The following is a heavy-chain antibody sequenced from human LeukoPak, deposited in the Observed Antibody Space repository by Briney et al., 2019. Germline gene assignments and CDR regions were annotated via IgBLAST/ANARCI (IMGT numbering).Heavy chain of an antibody. J-gene: IGHJ5*02. CDR3: AKGRGDSSGYYWFDP. V-gene: IGHV4-31*03. CDR1: GGSISSGGYY. Sequence: SQTLSLTCTVSGGSISSGGYYWSWIRQHPGKGLEWIGYIYYSGSTYYNPSLKSRVTISVDTSKNQFSLKLSSVTAADTAVYYCAKGRGDSSGYYWFDPWGQGTLVTVSS. CDR2: IYYSGST. D-gene: IGHD3-22*01.